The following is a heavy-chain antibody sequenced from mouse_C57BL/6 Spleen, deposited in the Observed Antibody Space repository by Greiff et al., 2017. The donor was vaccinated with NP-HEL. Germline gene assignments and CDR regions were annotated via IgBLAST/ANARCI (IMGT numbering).Heavy chain of an antibody. Sequence: VQLQQSGPELVKPGASVKISCKASGYTFTDYYMNWVKQSHGKSLEWIGDINPNNGGTSYNQKFKGKATLTVDKSSSTAYMELRSLTSEDSAVYYCASGRGVFYWGQGTTLTVSS. V-gene: IGHV1-26*01. D-gene: IGHD4-1*01. J-gene: IGHJ2*01. CDR3: ASGRGVFY. CDR1: GYTFTDYY. CDR2: INPNNGGT.